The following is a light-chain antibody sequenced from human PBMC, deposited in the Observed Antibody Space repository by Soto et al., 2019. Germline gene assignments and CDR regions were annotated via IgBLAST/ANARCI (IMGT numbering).Light chain of an antibody. Sequence: EIVMTQSPATLSVSPGARATLSCRASQSVSSSYLAWYQQKPGQAPRLLIYGASSRATGIPDRFSGSGSGTDFTLTISSLEPEDFAVYYCQQYGSSGTFGQGTKVDIK. CDR1: QSVSSSY. CDR3: QQYGSSGT. V-gene: IGKV3-20*01. CDR2: GAS. J-gene: IGKJ1*01.